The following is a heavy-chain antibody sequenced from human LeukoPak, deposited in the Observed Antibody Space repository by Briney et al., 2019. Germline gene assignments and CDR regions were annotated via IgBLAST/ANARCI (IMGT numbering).Heavy chain of an antibody. J-gene: IGHJ4*02. CDR1: GGSFSGYY. V-gene: IGHV4-34*01. D-gene: IGHD4-17*01. CDR3: AAYGDYAKYFDY. CDR2: INDSGST. Sequence: SETLSLTCAVYGGSFSGYYCSWIRQPPGKGLEWIGEINDSGSTNYNPSLKSRVTISVDTSKNQFSLKLSSVTAADTAVYYCAAYGDYAKYFDYWGQGTLVTVSS.